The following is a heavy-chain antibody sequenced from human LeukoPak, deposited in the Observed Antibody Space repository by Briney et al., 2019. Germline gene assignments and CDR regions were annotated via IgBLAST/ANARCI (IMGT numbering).Heavy chain of an antibody. Sequence: SETLSLTCTVSGYSVSSGYYWGWIRQPPGKGLEWIASMYHSGDTYYNPSLRSRVTISVDTSKNQLSLKLSSVTAADTAVYYCARGGRDGYNTFDYWGQGTLVTVSS. CDR1: GYSVSSGYY. CDR3: ARGGRDGYNTFDY. D-gene: IGHD5-24*01. V-gene: IGHV4-38-2*02. CDR2: MYHSGDT. J-gene: IGHJ4*02.